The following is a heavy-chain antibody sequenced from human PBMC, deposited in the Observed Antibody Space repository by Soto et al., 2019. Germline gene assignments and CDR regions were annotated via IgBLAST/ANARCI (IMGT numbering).Heavy chain of an antibody. CDR3: ARGGYFDSSNYLAY. J-gene: IGHJ4*02. Sequence: ASVPVSCMASGYTFTSYGINWVRQAPGRGLEWMGWINPGNGNTKYSQQFQGRVIIDRDTSASTAYMELSSLRSEDTAVYYCARGGYFDSSNYLAYWGLGTLVTSPQ. CDR1: GYTFTSYG. V-gene: IGHV1-3*01. CDR2: INPGNGNT. D-gene: IGHD3-22*01.